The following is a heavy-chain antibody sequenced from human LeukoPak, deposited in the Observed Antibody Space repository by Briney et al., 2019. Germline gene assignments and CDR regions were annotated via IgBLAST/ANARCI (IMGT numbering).Heavy chain of an antibody. D-gene: IGHD3-16*01. CDR1: GYTFTGYY. CDR3: ASMITFGGDYYYYGMDV. J-gene: IGHJ6*02. V-gene: IGHV1-2*02. Sequence: GASVKVSCKASGYTFTGYYMHWVRQAPGQGLEWMGWINPNSGGTNYAQKFQGRVTMTRDTSISTAYMELSRLRSEDTAVYYCASMITFGGDYYYYGMDVWGQGTTVTVSS. CDR2: INPNSGGT.